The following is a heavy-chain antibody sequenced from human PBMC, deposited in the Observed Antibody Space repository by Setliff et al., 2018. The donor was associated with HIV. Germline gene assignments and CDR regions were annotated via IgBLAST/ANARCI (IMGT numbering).Heavy chain of an antibody. V-gene: IGHV1-18*01. J-gene: IGHJ6*02. CDR2: ISTYNGNT. CDR3: ATVNTVGYNYYGMDV. CDR1: GYTFIHFG. D-gene: IGHD5-18*01. Sequence: ASVKVSCKASGYTFIHFGISWARQAPGQGLEWMGWISTYNGNTIYAQKFQGRVTMTTDTSTSTAYMELRSLRSDDTALYYCATVNTVGYNYYGMDVWGQGTTVTVSS.